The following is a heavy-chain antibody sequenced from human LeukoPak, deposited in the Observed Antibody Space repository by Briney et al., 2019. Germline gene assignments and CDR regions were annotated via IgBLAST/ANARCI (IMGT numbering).Heavy chain of an antibody. CDR3: ARGGYSYGYRNWFDP. CDR1: GYTFTSYD. D-gene: IGHD5-18*01. J-gene: IGHJ5*02. V-gene: IGHV1-8*02. Sequence: GASVTVSCKASGYTFTSYDINWVRQVPGQGLEGMGWMNPNSGNTDYAQKFQGRVTMTRNTSISTAYMELSSLRSEDTAVYYCARGGYSYGYRNWFDPWGQGTLVTVSS. CDR2: MNPNSGNT.